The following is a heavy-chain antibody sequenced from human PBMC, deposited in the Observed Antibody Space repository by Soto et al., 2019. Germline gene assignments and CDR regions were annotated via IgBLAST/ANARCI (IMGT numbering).Heavy chain of an antibody. CDR1: GYIFTSYD. Sequence: ASVKVSCKASGYIFTSYDMHWVRQAPGQGLEWMGIIKPSCGSTTYAQKFQGRVTMTRDTSTSTVYMELSSLRSEDTAVYYCAGGGARVVRLRNYGTDVWGQGT. CDR3: AGGGARVVRLRNYGTDV. CDR2: IKPSCGST. V-gene: IGHV1-46*01. J-gene: IGHJ6*02. D-gene: IGHD2-15*01.